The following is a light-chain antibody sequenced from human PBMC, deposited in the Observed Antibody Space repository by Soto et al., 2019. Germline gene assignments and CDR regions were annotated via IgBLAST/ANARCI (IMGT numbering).Light chain of an antibody. V-gene: IGKV1-5*03. CDR2: KAS. CDR3: QQYNNYWT. J-gene: IGKJ1*01. Sequence: DIQMTQSPSTLSASVGDRVTIICRASQSISTWLAWYQQKPGKAPKLLIYKASSLESGVPSRFSGSGSGTEFTLTISSLQPDDFATYYCQQYNNYWTFGQGTKVEIK. CDR1: QSISTW.